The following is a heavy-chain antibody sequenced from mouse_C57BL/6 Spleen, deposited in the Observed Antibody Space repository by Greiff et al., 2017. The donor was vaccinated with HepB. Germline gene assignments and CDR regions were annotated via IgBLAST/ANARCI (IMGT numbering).Heavy chain of an antibody. CDR3: ARRSLDAMDY. CDR1: GYTFTSYW. V-gene: IGHV1-61*01. CDR2: IYPSDSET. Sequence: QVQLKQPGAELVRPGSSVKLSCKASGYTFTSYWMDWVKQRPGQGLEWIGNIYPSDSETHYNQKFKDKATLTVDKSSSTAYMQLSSLTSEDSAVYYCARRSLDAMDYWGQGTSVTVSS. J-gene: IGHJ4*01.